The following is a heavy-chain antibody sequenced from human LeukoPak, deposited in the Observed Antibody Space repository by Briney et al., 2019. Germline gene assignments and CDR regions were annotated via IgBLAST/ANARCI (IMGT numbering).Heavy chain of an antibody. CDR1: GFTFSSYW. CDR2: IKQGGSEK. V-gene: IGHV3-7*01. CDR3: ARDPEDYYYYYMDV. J-gene: IGHJ6*03. Sequence: GGSLRLSCAASGFTFSSYWMSWVRQAPGKGLEWVANIKQGGSEKYYVDSVKGRFTISRDNAKNSLYLQMNSLRAEDTAVYYCARDPEDYYYYYMDVWGKGTTVTVSS.